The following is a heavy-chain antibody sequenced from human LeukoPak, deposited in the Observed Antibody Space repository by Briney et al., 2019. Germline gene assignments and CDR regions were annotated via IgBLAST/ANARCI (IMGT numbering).Heavy chain of an antibody. Sequence: GGSLRLSCAASGFTFSNYGMHWVRQAPGKGLEWVAFIRYDGSHENYADSVKGRFTISRDNAKNSLYLQMNSLRAEDTAVYYCAREGRQQLATNAFDIWGQGTMVTVSS. CDR3: AREGRQQLATNAFDI. J-gene: IGHJ3*02. V-gene: IGHV3-30*02. CDR2: IRYDGSHE. D-gene: IGHD6-13*01. CDR1: GFTFSNYG.